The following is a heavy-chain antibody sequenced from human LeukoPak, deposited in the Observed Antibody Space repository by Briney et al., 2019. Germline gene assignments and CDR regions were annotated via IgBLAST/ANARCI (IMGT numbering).Heavy chain of an antibody. CDR1: GGSVNGYY. V-gene: IGHV4-59*02. Sequence: SETLSLTCTVSGGSVNGYYWNWIRQAPGKGLEGIGFIHYSGLTVYSPSLQSRVSMSVDTSRNQFSLDLSSVTAADTALYYCARDPPEDEWNSLDSWGQGILVTVSS. D-gene: IGHD1-7*01. CDR2: IHYSGLT. J-gene: IGHJ4*02. CDR3: ARDPPEDEWNSLDS.